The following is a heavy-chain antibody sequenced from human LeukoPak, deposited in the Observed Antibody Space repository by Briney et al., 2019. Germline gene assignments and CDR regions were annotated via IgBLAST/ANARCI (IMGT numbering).Heavy chain of an antibody. CDR1: GGSISSGYY. CDR2: IYHSGST. CDR3: ARDDSRGYYVDY. Sequence: ASETLSLTCSVSGGSISSGYYWGWIRQPPGKGLEWIGSIYHSGSTYYNPSLKSRVTISVDTSKNQFSLKLSSVTAADTAVYYCARDDSRGYYVDYWGQGTLVTVSS. J-gene: IGHJ4*02. V-gene: IGHV4-38-2*02. D-gene: IGHD3-22*01.